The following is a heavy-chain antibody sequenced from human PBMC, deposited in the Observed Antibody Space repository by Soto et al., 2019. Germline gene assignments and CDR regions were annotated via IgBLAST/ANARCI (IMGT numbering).Heavy chain of an antibody. D-gene: IGHD3-22*01. CDR2: ISSSGSTI. J-gene: IGHJ4*02. CDR1: GFTFSSYS. CDR3: ARESPITVLVVVAPELDY. V-gene: IGHV3-48*02. Sequence: EVQLVESGGGLVQPGGSLRLSCAASGFTFSSYSMNWVRQAPGKGLEWVSYISSSGSTIYYADSVKGRFTISRDNAKNSLYVQMNRLRDEDTAVYYCARESPITVLVVVAPELDYWGQGTLVTVYS.